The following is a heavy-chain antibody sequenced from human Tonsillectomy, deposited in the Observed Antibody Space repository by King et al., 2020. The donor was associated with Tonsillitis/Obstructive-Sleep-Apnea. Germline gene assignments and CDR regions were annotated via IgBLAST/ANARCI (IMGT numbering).Heavy chain of an antibody. V-gene: IGHV1-69*01. CDR1: VGTFSSYA. D-gene: IGHD2-2*01. Sequence: QLVQSGAEVKKPGSSVKVSCKASVGTFSSYAISWVRQAPGQGLEWMGGIIPIFGTANYAQKFQGRVPITADESTSTAYMELSSLRSEDTAVYYCAKTRLGYCSSTSCFAGWYFDLWGRGTLVTVSS. CDR2: IIPIFGTA. J-gene: IGHJ2*01. CDR3: AKTRLGYCSSTSCFAGWYFDL.